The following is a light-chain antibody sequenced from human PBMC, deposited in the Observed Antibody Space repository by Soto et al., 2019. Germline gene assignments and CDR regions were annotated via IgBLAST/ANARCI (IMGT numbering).Light chain of an antibody. J-gene: IGKJ1*01. V-gene: IGKV3-20*01. CDR1: QSVSSSY. Sequence: EIVLTQSPGTLSLSPGERATLSCRASQSVSSSYLAWYQQKPGQAPRLLIYGASSRATGIPDRFSGSGSGTDFTLTISRLEPEDFAVYYCQQYGRSSWTSVQGTKVDIK. CDR3: QQYGRSSWT. CDR2: GAS.